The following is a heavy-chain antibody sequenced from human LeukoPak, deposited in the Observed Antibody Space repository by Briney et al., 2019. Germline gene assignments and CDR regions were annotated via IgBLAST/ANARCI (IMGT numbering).Heavy chain of an antibody. CDR1: GFTFSSYA. CDR2: ISYDGINK. J-gene: IGHJ4*02. D-gene: IGHD1-20*01. CDR3: AKEGNWNYFDY. Sequence: GGSLRLSCAASGFTFSSYAMHWVRQAPGKGLEWVALISYDGINKYYADSVKGRFTISRDNSKNTLYLQVNSLGAEDTAVYYCAKEGNWNYFDYWGQGTLVTVSS. V-gene: IGHV3-30-3*01.